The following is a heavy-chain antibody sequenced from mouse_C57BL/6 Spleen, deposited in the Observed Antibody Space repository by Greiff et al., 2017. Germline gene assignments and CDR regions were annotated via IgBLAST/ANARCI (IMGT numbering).Heavy chain of an antibody. Sequence: QVQLQQPGAELVKPGASVKLSCKASGYTFTSYWMQWVKQRPGQGLEWIGEIDPSDSYTNYNQKFKGKATLTVDTSSSTAYRQLSSLTSEDSAGYYGARSGAGSSYPWFAYWGQGTLVTVSA. CDR1: GYTFTSYW. V-gene: IGHV1-50*01. D-gene: IGHD1-1*01. CDR2: IDPSDSYT. CDR3: ARSGAGSSYPWFAY. J-gene: IGHJ3*01.